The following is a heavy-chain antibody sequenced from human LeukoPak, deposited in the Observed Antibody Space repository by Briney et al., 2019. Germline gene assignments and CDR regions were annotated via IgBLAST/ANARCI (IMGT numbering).Heavy chain of an antibody. CDR1: GGSISSSNW. CDR2: IYHSGST. D-gene: IGHD3-10*01. J-gene: IGHJ4*02. Sequence: SGTLSLTCAVSGGSISSSNWWSWVRQPPGKGLEWIGEIYHSGSTNYNPSLKSRVTISADTSKNQFSLRLSSVTAADTAVYYCVRDRELNYWGQGTLVTVSS. V-gene: IGHV4-4*02. CDR3: VRDRELNY.